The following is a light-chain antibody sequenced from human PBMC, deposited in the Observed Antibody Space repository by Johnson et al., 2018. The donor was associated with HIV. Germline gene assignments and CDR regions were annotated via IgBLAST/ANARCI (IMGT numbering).Light chain of an antibody. Sequence: QSVLTQPPSVSAAPGQKVSISCSGSSSNIGDNYVSWYQQVPGTAPKLLIYEDTKRPSGIPDRFSGSKSGTSATLAITGLQTWDEADYYCGTWNSSLSAHNYVFGTGTKVTVL. CDR1: SSNIGDNY. CDR3: GTWNSSLSAHNYV. J-gene: IGLJ1*01. V-gene: IGLV1-51*02. CDR2: EDT.